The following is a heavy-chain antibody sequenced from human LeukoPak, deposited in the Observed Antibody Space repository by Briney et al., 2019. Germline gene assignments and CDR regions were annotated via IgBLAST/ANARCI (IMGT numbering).Heavy chain of an antibody. Sequence: GGSLRLSCAASGFTFSSYSMNWVRQAPGKGLEWVSHISSGSSTIYYADSVKGRFTISRDNSKNLLYLQMNSLGAEDTAVYYCVRGGYSSFDYWGQGTLVTVSS. D-gene: IGHD3-10*01. CDR2: ISSGSSTI. CDR3: VRGGYSSFDY. J-gene: IGHJ4*02. V-gene: IGHV3-48*04. CDR1: GFTFSSYS.